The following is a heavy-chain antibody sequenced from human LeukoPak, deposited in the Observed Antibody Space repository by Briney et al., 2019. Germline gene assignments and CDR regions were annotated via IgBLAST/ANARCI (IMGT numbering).Heavy chain of an antibody. J-gene: IGHJ6*04. V-gene: IGHV1-18*01. CDR1: GYTFTSYG. CDR2: ISAYNGNT. D-gene: IGHD1-26*01. CDR3: ARNQYSGSYSPRDGMDV. Sequence: ASVKVSCKASGYTFTSYGISWVRQAPGQGLEWMGWISAYNGNTNYAQKLQGRVTMTTDTSTSTAYMELRSLRSDDTAVYYCARNQYSGSYSPRDGMDVWGKGTTVTVSS.